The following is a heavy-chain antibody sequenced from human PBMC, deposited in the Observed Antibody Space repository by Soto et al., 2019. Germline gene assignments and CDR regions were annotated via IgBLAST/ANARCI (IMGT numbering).Heavy chain of an antibody. J-gene: IGHJ5*02. Sequence: ASVKVSCKASGYTFGNNDISWVRQATGQGLEWMGWMNPNSGNTGYAQKFQGRVSMTRNTSITTAYLELSSLRSDDMAIYYCARMATAGTLNWFDPWGQGTLVTVS. D-gene: IGHD6-13*01. CDR3: ARMATAGTLNWFDP. V-gene: IGHV1-8*01. CDR2: MNPNSGNT. CDR1: GYTFGNND.